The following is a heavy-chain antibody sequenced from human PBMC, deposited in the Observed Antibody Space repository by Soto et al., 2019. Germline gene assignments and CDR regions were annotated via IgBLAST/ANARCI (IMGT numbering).Heavy chain of an antibody. CDR2: ITGSGDYT. CDR1: GFTFSNYA. D-gene: IGHD3-22*01. V-gene: IGHV3-23*01. Sequence: EVQLLESGGGLAQPGASLRLSCAASGFTFSNYAMSWVRQAPGKGLEWVSSITGSGDYTYYADSVKGRFTISRDNSKNTPYLQMNSLRAGDTAVYYCAKARYFDSTGYLYYFDYWGQGTLITVSS. CDR3: AKARYFDSTGYLYYFDY. J-gene: IGHJ4*02.